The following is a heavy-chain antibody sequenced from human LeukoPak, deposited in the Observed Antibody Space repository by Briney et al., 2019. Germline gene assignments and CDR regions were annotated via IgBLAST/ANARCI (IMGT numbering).Heavy chain of an antibody. V-gene: IGHV4-38-2*02. D-gene: IGHD3-10*01. CDR1: GYSISSGYY. CDR3: AREGAYYYGSGSNDYYMDV. CDR2: IYHSGST. J-gene: IGHJ6*03. Sequence: PSETLSLTCTVSGYSISSGYYWGWIRQPPGKGLEWIGRIYHSGSTYYNPSLKSRVTISVDTSKNQFSLKLNSVPAADTAVYYCAREGAYYYGSGSNDYYMDVWGKGTTVTVSS.